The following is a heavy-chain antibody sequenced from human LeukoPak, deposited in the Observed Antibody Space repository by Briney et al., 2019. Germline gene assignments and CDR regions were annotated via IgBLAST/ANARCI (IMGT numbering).Heavy chain of an antibody. CDR3: ARNILTGLCPDY. D-gene: IGHD3-9*01. Sequence: ASVKVSCKASGYTFTNYGVSWVRQARGQGPEWMGVISPSGGSTTYAQKFQGRVTMTTDTSTSTAYMELRSLRSDDTAVYYCARNILTGLCPDYWGQGTLVTVSS. V-gene: IGHV1-18*01. CDR2: ISPSGGST. CDR1: GYTFTNYG. J-gene: IGHJ4*02.